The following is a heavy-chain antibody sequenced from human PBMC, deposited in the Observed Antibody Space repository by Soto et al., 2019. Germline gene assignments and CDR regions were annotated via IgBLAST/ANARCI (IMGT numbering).Heavy chain of an antibody. D-gene: IGHD2-2*01. CDR1: GGTFSSYT. J-gene: IGHJ3*02. V-gene: IGHV1-69*02. CDR3: ARAGYCSSTSCYAYAFDI. CDR2: IIPILGIA. Sequence: QVQLVQSGAEVKKPGSSVKVSCKASGGTFSSYTISWVRQAPGQGLEWMGRIIPILGIANYAQKFQGRVTITADKSTSTAYMELSSLRSGDTAVYYCARAGYCSSTSCYAYAFDIWGQGTMVTVSS.